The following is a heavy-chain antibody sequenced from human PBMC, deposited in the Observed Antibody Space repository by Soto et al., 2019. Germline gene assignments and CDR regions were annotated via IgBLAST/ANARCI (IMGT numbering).Heavy chain of an antibody. J-gene: IGHJ6*03. CDR1: GGSISSSSYY. D-gene: IGHD2-2*01. CDR2: IYYSGST. CDR3: ARVVVPAAMTLDYYYYMDV. Sequence: SETLSLTCTVSGGSISSSSYYWGWIRQPPGKGLEWIGSIYYSGSTYYNPSLKSRVTISVDTSKNQFSLKLSSVTAADTAVYYCARVVVPAAMTLDYYYYMDVWGKGTTVTVSS. V-gene: IGHV4-39*01.